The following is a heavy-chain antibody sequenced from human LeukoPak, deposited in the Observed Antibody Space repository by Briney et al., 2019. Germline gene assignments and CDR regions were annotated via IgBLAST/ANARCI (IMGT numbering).Heavy chain of an antibody. D-gene: IGHD3-3*01. CDR2: INPNSGGT. V-gene: IGHV1-2*04. CDR1: GYTFTGYY. J-gene: IGHJ4*02. CDR3: ARGGGVGVPYFDY. Sequence: ASVKVSCKASGYTFTGYYMHWVRQAPGQGLEWMGWINPNSGGTNYAQKFQGWVTMTRDTSISTAYMELSRLRSDDTAVYYCARGGGVGVPYFDYWGQGTLVTVSS.